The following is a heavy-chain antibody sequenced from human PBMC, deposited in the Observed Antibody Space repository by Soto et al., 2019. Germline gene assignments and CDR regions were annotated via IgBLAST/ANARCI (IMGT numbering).Heavy chain of an antibody. CDR3: AKAGAGYSYALMGFDY. Sequence: PGGSLRLSCAASGFTFSSYAMSWVRQAPGKGLEWVSAISGSGGSTYYADSVKGRFTISRDNSKNTLYLQMNSLRAEDTAVYYCAKAGAGYSYALMGFDYWGQGTLVTVSS. D-gene: IGHD5-18*01. CDR2: ISGSGGST. V-gene: IGHV3-23*01. CDR1: GFTFSSYA. J-gene: IGHJ4*02.